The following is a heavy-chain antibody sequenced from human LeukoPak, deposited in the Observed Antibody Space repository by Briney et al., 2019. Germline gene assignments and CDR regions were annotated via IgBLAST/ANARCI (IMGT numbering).Heavy chain of an antibody. CDR2: INPNTGGT. D-gene: IGHD5-12*01. CDR1: GYTFTGYY. J-gene: IGHJ4*02. CDR3: ARDLATIDGIAWYYFEN. Sequence: ASVKVSCKASGYTFTGYYMHWVRQAPGQGFEWMGWINPNTGGTDYGQKFQDRISITTYTSIGTAYMELTRLTSDDTALYYCARDLATIDGIAWYYFENWGQGTLVTVS. V-gene: IGHV1-2*02.